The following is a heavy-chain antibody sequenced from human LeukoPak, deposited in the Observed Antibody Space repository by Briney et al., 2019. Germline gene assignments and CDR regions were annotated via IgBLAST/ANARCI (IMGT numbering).Heavy chain of an antibody. V-gene: IGHV3-74*01. CDR1: GFTFSSYW. J-gene: IGHJ4*02. Sequence: GGSLRLSCAASGFTFSSYWMHWVRQAPGKGLVWVSRVSTDGNIISYADSVKGRFTISRDNAKNTVYLQMDSLRAEDTAVYYCVRDRTTVTLFDSWGQGTLVTVSS. CDR2: VSTDGNII. D-gene: IGHD4-17*01. CDR3: VRDRTTVTLFDS.